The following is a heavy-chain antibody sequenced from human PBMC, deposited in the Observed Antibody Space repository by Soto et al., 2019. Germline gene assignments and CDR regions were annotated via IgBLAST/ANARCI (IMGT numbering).Heavy chain of an antibody. CDR2: IDPSDSYT. V-gene: IGHV5-10-1*01. Sequence: GESLKISCKGSGYSFTSYWISRVRQMPGKGLEWMGRIDPSDSYTNYSPSFQGHVTISADKSISTAYLQWSSLKASDTAMYYCASCTQATSPRIAAGPGIDVWGQGTTVTVSS. CDR3: ASCTQATSPRIAAGPGIDV. CDR1: GYSFTSYW. D-gene: IGHD6-13*01. J-gene: IGHJ6*02.